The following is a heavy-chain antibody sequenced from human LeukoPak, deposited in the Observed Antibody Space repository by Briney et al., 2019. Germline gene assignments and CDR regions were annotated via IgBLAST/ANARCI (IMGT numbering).Heavy chain of an antibody. CDR3: AKSGYGDSAIFDY. CDR1: GFTLSNYA. Sequence: GGSLRLSCAASGFTLSNYAMSWVRQAPGKGLEGVSVIGINGRSIYYADFVKGRFTISRDNSKNTLYLQMNSLRVEDTALYFCAKSGYGDSAIFDYWGQGTLVTVSS. J-gene: IGHJ4*02. D-gene: IGHD4-17*01. CDR2: IGINGRSI. V-gene: IGHV3-23*01.